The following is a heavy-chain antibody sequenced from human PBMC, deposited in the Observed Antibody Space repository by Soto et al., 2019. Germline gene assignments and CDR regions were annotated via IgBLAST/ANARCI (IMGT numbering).Heavy chain of an antibody. J-gene: IGHJ4*02. CDR2: INAGTGNT. V-gene: IGHV1-3*01. Sequence: GASVKVSCKASGYTFTSFAIHWVRQAPGQRLEWMGWINAGTGNTQYSQKFHGRVTFTSDTSASTAYMDLSSLTSEDTAVYYCARYYYFDYWGQGTMVTVSS. CDR3: ARYYYFDY. CDR1: GYTFTSFA.